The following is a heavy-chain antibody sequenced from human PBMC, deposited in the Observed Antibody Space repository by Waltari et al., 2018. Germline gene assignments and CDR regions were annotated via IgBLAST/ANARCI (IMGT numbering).Heavy chain of an antibody. CDR3: ASSDGGGGYFDY. J-gene: IGHJ4*02. CDR2: VNPNSGGK. CDR1: GYTFTGYY. Sequence: QVQLVQSWAEVKKPGASVKVPCKASGYTFTGYYMHWVRQAPGQGLEWMGWVNPNSGGKNQAKKFKSRVTMTRDTYISIGNMVLSRMRADDTAVYDCASSDGGGGYFDYWGQGTLVTVSS. V-gene: IGHV1-2*02. D-gene: IGHD4-17*01.